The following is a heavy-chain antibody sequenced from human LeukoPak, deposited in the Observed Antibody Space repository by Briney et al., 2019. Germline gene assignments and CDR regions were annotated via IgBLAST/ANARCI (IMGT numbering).Heavy chain of an antibody. CDR2: INPNSGGT. J-gene: IGHJ6*03. D-gene: IGHD6-6*01. CDR3: ARTYSSSYYYYYYMDV. CDR1: GHTFTGYY. V-gene: IGHV1-2*02. Sequence: ASVKVSCKASGHTFTGYYMHWVRQAPGQGLEWMGWINPNSGGTNYAQKFQGRVTMTRDTSISTAYMELSRLRSDDTAVYYCARTYSSSYYYYYYMDVWGKGTTVTVSS.